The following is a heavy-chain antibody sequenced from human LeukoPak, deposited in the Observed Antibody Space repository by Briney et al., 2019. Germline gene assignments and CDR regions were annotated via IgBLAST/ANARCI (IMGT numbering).Heavy chain of an antibody. Sequence: SETLSLTCTVSGGSISSYHWSWNRQPAGKGLEWIGRIYSSGSTNYNPSLKSRVTMSVDTSKNQFSLKLSSVTAADTAVYYCARGQGTGRTVTVYFDYWGQGTLVTVSS. D-gene: IGHD4-4*01. CDR1: GGSISSYH. V-gene: IGHV4-4*07. CDR3: ARGQGTGRTVTVYFDY. J-gene: IGHJ4*02. CDR2: IYSSGST.